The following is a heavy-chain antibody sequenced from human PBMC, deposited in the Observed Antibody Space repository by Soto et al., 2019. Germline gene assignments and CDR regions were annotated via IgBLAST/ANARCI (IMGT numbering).Heavy chain of an antibody. J-gene: IGHJ6*03. V-gene: IGHV3-20*01. CDR2: INWNGGST. CDR1: GFSFDDYG. CDR3: AREAKVVVVPDRYYYMDV. Sequence: PGGSLRLSCAASGFSFDDYGMSWVRQAPGKGLEWVSGINWNGGSTGYADSVKGRFTISRDNAKNSLYLQMNSLRAEDTALYHCAREAKVVVVPDRYYYMDVWGKGTTVTVSS. D-gene: IGHD2-2*01.